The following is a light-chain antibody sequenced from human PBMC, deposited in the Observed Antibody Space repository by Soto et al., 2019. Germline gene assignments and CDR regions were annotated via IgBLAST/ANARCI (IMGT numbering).Light chain of an antibody. Sequence: DIQMTPSPSTLSASVGDRVTIPFRASQSIDNWLAWYQQKPGKAPKFLMYEASNLASGVPSRFNGSGSGTEFTLTVSSLQSEDFAVYYCQQYDNWPQTFGQGTKVDI. CDR1: QSIDNW. V-gene: IGKV1-5*03. CDR3: QQYDNWPQT. J-gene: IGKJ1*01. CDR2: EAS.